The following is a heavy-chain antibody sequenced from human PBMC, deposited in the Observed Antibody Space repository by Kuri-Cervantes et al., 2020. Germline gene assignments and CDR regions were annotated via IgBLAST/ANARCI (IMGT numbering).Heavy chain of an antibody. CDR3: SRGSRSWFDVTIDY. CDR2: MNPNSGNT. Sequence: ASVKVSCKASGYTFTSYDINWVRQATGQGLEWMGWMNPNSGNTGYAQKFQGRVTMTSNTSISTAYMELSSLRSEDTAVYYCSRGSRSWFDVTIDYWGPGTLVTVSS. D-gene: IGHD3-10*01. J-gene: IGHJ4*02. CDR1: GYTFTSYD. V-gene: IGHV1-8*01.